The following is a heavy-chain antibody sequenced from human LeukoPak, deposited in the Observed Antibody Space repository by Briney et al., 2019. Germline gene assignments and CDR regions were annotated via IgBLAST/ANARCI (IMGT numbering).Heavy chain of an antibody. J-gene: IGHJ4*02. Sequence: GGSLRLSCAASGFTFSDYYMSWIRQAPGKGLEWVSYISNSGSTIYYADSVKGRFTISRDNAKNSLYLQMNSLRAEDTAVYFCARRLYDSGGYRFDHWGQGLLVTVSS. CDR2: ISNSGSTI. CDR3: ARRLYDSGGYRFDH. CDR1: GFTFSDYY. V-gene: IGHV3-11*01. D-gene: IGHD3-22*01.